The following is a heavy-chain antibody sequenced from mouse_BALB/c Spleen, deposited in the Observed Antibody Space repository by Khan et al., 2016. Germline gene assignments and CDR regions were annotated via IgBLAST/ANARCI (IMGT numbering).Heavy chain of an antibody. CDR1: GFTFSSYG. J-gene: IGHJ3*01. V-gene: IGHV5-9-2*01. CDR2: ISGGGSYT. Sequence: EVELVESGGGLVKPGGSLKLSCAASGFTFSSYGMSWVRQTPEKRLEWVATISGGGSYTYYPDSVKGRFTISRDNAKNNLYLQMSSLRSEDTALYYGARQGFAYWGQGTLVTVS. CDR3: ARQGFAY.